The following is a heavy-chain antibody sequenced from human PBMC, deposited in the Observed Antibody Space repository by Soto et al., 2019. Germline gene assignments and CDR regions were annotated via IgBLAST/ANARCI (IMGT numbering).Heavy chain of an antibody. V-gene: IGHV4-59*01. CDR1: GGSISSYY. CDR3: AGRGGDS. Sequence: QVQLQESGPGLVKPSETLSLTCTVSGGSISSYYWSWIRQPPGKGLEWIGYIYYSGSTNYNPSLKSRVTMSVDPSKNQFSLKLSSVTAADTAVYYCAGRGGDSWGQGTLVTVSS. J-gene: IGHJ4*02. CDR2: IYYSGST. D-gene: IGHD3-16*01.